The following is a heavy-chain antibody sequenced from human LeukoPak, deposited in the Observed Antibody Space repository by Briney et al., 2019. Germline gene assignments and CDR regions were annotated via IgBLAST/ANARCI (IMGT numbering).Heavy chain of an antibody. CDR2: ISSSSSYI. V-gene: IGHV3-21*01. Sequence: GGSLRLSCAASGFTFSSYSMNWVRQAPGKGLEWVSSISSSSSYIYYADSVKGRFTISRDNAKNSLYLQMNSLRAEDTAVYYCARDKWVSTKYNWFDPWGQGTLVTVSS. J-gene: IGHJ5*02. CDR3: ARDKWVSTKYNWFDP. D-gene: IGHD1-26*01. CDR1: GFTFSSYS.